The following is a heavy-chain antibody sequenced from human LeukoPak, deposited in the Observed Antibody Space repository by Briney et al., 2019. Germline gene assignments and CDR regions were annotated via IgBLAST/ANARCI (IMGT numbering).Heavy chain of an antibody. CDR1: GGTFISYA. CDR3: AMIVVVVDY. J-gene: IGHJ4*02. CDR2: IIPILGIA. V-gene: IGHV1-69*04. D-gene: IGHD3-22*01. Sequence: SVKVSCKASGGTFISYAISWVRQAPGQGLEWMGRIIPILGIANYAQKFQGRVTITADKSTSTAYMELSSLRSEDTAVYYCAMIVVVVDYWGQGTLVTVSS.